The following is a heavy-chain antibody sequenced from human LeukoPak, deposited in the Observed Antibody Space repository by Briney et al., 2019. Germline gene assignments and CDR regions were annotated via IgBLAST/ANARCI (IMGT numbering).Heavy chain of an antibody. Sequence: SETLSLTCAVYGGSFSGYYWTWIRQPPGKGLEWIGSIYYSGSTYYNPSLKSRVTISVDTSKNQFSLKLSSVTAADTAVYYCARDTNGYNYWDYWGQGTLVTVSS. CDR1: GGSFSGYY. CDR3: ARDTNGYNYWDY. V-gene: IGHV4-34*01. CDR2: IYYSGST. D-gene: IGHD5-24*01. J-gene: IGHJ4*02.